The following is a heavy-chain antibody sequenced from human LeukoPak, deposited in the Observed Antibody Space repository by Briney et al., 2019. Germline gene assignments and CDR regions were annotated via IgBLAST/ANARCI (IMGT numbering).Heavy chain of an antibody. V-gene: IGHV3-30-3*01. CDR3: AKGPVGYYDSSALGY. CDR2: ISYDGSNK. D-gene: IGHD3-22*01. Sequence: GGSLRLSCAASGFTFSSYAMHWVRQAPGKGLEWVAVISYDGSNKYYADSVKGRFTISRDNSKNTLYLQMNSLRAEDTAVYYCAKGPVGYYDSSALGYWGQGTLVTVSS. CDR1: GFTFSSYA. J-gene: IGHJ4*02.